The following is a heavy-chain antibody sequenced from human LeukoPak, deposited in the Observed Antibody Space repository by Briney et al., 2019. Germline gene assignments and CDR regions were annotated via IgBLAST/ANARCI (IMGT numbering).Heavy chain of an antibody. D-gene: IGHD5-24*01. CDR3: ARDIGSGYNLGCWFDP. V-gene: IGHV3-9*01. J-gene: IGHJ5*02. CDR1: GFTFDDYA. CDR2: ITWNSGSI. Sequence: GGSLRPSCAASGFTFDDYAMHWVRQAPGKGLEWVSGITWNSGSIAYADSVKGRFTISRDNAKNSLYLQMNSLRAEDTAVYYCARDIGSGYNLGCWFDPWGQGTLVTVSS.